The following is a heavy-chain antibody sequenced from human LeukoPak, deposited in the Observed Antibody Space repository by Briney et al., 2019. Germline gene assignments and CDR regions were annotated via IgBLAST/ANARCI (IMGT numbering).Heavy chain of an antibody. V-gene: IGHV4-59*01. CDR1: GVSISSYY. D-gene: IGHD4-17*01. Sequence: SETLSLTCSVSGVSISSYYWSWIRQPPGKGLEWIGYIYDSGSTNYNPSLKSRVTISVDTSKNQFSLKVSSVTAADTAVYYCARVGLRGVTTLYFDHWGQGTLVTVSS. J-gene: IGHJ4*02. CDR2: IYDSGST. CDR3: ARVGLRGVTTLYFDH.